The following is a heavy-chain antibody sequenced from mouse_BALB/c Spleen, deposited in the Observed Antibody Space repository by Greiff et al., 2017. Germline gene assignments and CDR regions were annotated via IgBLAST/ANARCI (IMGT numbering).Heavy chain of an antibody. CDR2: ISYSGST. D-gene: IGHD2-2*01. Sequence: DVQLQESGPGLVKPSQSLSLTCTVTGYSITSDYAWNWIRQFPGNKLEWMGYISYSGSTSYNPSLKSRISITRDTSKNQFFLQLNSVTTEDTATYYCARGGLRRKGYYAMDYWGQGTSVTVSS. CDR3: ARGGLRRKGYYAMDY. J-gene: IGHJ4*01. V-gene: IGHV3-2*02. CDR1: GYSITSDYA.